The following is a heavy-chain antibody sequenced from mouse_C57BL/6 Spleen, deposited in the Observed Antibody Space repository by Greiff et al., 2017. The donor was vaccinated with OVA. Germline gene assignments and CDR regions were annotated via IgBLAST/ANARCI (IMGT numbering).Heavy chain of an antibody. CDR3: ASGVLDY. CDR1: GYSFTGYY. J-gene: IGHJ2*01. Sequence: EVKLVESGPELVKPGASVKISCKASGYSFTGYYMNWVKQSPEKSLEWIGEINPSTGGTTYNQKFKAKATLTVDKSSSTAYMQLKSLTSEDSAVYYCASGVLDYWGQGTTLTVSS. V-gene: IGHV1-42*01. CDR2: INPSTGGT.